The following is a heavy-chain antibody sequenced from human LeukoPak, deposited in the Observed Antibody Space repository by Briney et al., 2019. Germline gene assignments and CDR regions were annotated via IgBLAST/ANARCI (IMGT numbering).Heavy chain of an antibody. CDR3: ARDGSSGYYYHPFDY. V-gene: IGHV4-31*03. D-gene: IGHD3-22*01. CDR1: GGSISSGGYY. Sequence: SQTLSLTCTVSGGSISSGGYYWSWLRQHPGTGLEWIGYIYYSGSTYYNPSLKSRVTISVDTSKNQFSLKLSSVTAADTAVYYCARDGSSGYYYHPFDYWGQGTLVTVSS. CDR2: IYYSGST. J-gene: IGHJ4*02.